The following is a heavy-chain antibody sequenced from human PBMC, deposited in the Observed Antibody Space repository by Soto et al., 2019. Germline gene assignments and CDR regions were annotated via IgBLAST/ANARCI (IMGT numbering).Heavy chain of an antibody. Sequence: QLLESGPGLVKPSETLSLTCTVSGGSISSSSYYWGWIRQPPGKGLEWIGSIYYSGSTYYNPSLKSRVTISVDTSKNQFSLKLSSVTAADTAVYYCARSPPTFPWGTAIADRRYFDYWGQGTLVTVSS. V-gene: IGHV4-39*01. CDR2: IYYSGST. D-gene: IGHD3-16*01. J-gene: IGHJ4*02. CDR3: ARSPPTFPWGTAIADRRYFDY. CDR1: GGSISSSSYY.